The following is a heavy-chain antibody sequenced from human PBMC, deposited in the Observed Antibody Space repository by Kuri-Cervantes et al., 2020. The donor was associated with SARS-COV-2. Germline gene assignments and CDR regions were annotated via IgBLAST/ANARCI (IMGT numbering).Heavy chain of an antibody. V-gene: IGHV1-18*01. CDR3: ARQGPRSGSKRHDAFDI. CDR2: ISAYNGNT. J-gene: IGHJ3*02. D-gene: IGHD1-26*01. Sequence: ASVKVSCKASGGTFTSYGISWVRQAPGQGLEWMGWISAYNGNTNYAQKFQGRVTMTRDTSISTAYMELSRLRSDDTAVYYCARQGPRSGSKRHDAFDIWGQGTMVTVSS. CDR1: GGTFTSYG.